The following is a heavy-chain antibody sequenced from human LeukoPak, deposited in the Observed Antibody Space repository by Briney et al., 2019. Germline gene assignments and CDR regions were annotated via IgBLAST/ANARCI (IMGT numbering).Heavy chain of an antibody. D-gene: IGHD3-3*01. V-gene: IGHV4-34*01. Sequence: PSETLSLTCAVYGGSFSGYYWSWIRQSPGKGLEWIGEINHSGSTNYNPSLKSRVTISVDTSKNQFSLKPSSVTAADTAVYYCARGGTIFGVVLLDPWGQGTLVTVSS. CDR2: INHSGST. J-gene: IGHJ5*02. CDR1: GGSFSGYY. CDR3: ARGGTIFGVVLLDP.